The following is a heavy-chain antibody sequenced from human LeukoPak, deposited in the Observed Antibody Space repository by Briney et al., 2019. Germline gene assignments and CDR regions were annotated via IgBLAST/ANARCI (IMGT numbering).Heavy chain of an antibody. CDR1: GFPFRSYG. J-gene: IGHJ4*02. V-gene: IGHV3-30*04. CDR3: ARVRGIQLWFDY. CDR2: ISYDGGNT. D-gene: IGHD5-18*01. Sequence: RAPGLSCAASGFPFRSYGKHRVRRASGKGPEGVAVISYDGGNTYYADSVKGRFTISRDNSKNTLYLQMNSLRVEDTAVYYCARVRGIQLWFDYWGQGTLVTVSS.